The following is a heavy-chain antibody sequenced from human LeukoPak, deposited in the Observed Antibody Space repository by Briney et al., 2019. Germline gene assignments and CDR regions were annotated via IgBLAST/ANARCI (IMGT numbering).Heavy chain of an antibody. Sequence: QPGGSLRLSCAASGFTFSDHAMHWVRQAPGKGPEWVSAVGIAADTFYPGSVKGRFTISRENAKNSLYLQMNSLRVEDTAVYYCVRRKKSHGNFDYWGQGTLVTVSS. V-gene: IGHV3-13*01. CDR2: VGIAADT. J-gene: IGHJ4*02. D-gene: IGHD1-14*01. CDR3: VRRKKSHGNFDY. CDR1: GFTFSDHA.